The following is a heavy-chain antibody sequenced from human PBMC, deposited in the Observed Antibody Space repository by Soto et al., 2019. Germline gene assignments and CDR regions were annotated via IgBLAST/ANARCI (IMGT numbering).Heavy chain of an antibody. CDR1: GGTFSSYT. CDR2: IIPILGIA. CDR3: ASGSTSCYEVGGCKNLNYYYYYMDV. V-gene: IGHV1-69*02. Sequence: ASVKVSCKASGGTFSSYTISWVRQAPGQGLEWMGRIIPILGIANYAQKFQGRVTITADKSTSTAYMELSSLRSEDTAVYYCASGSTSCYEVGGCKNLNYYYYYMDVWGKGTTVTVSS. D-gene: IGHD2-2*01. J-gene: IGHJ6*03.